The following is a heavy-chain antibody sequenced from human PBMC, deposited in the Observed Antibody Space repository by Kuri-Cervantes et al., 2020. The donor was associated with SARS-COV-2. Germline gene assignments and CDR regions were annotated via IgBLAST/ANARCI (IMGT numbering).Heavy chain of an antibody. CDR1: GFTFSSYA. D-gene: IGHD2-2*03. J-gene: IGHJ5*01. CDR3: AKEGPGHCSTTSCYPDS. Sequence: GGSLRLSCAASGFTFSSYAMSWVRQAPGRGLEWVSAISGSGGSTYYADSVKGRFTISRDNSKNTLYLQMNSLTADDTAVYYCAKEGPGHCSTTSCYPDSWGQGTLVTVSS. CDR2: ISGSGGST. V-gene: IGHV3-23*01.